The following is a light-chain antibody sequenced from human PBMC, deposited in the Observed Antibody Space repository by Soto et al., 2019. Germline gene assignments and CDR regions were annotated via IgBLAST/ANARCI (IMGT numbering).Light chain of an antibody. CDR3: QRYDADPT. V-gene: IGKV1-5*03. CDR1: QSVSAW. Sequence: IQKSQAPSKLAASVGDRVTNTFRASQSVSAWLAWYQQRPGKAPKLLIYKASSLESGVPSRFCGSGSGTEFGLPFRSLQRDDFPTYDGQRYDADPTFGLGTRLEI. CDR2: KAS. J-gene: IGKJ5*01.